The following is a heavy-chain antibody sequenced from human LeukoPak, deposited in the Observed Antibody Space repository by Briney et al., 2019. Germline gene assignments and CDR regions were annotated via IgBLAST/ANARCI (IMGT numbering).Heavy chain of an antibody. Sequence: ASVKVSCKASGYTFTGYYMHWVRQAPGQGLEWMGWINPNSGGTNYAQKFQGRVTMTRNTSISTAYMELSSLRSEDTAVYYCARGRGAVLLWFGDRNPYYFDYWGQGTLVTVSS. V-gene: IGHV1-2*02. CDR3: ARGRGAVLLWFGDRNPYYFDY. J-gene: IGHJ4*02. CDR2: INPNSGGT. D-gene: IGHD3-10*01. CDR1: GYTFTGYY.